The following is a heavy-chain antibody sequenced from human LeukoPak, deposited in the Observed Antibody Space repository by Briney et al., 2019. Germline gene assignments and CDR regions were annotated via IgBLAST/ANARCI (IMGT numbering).Heavy chain of an antibody. J-gene: IGHJ4*02. V-gene: IGHV4-39*01. CDR1: GGSISSSSAY. Sequence: SETLSLTCAVSGGSISSSSAYWGWIRQPPGKGLEWIGSIYYSKNTYYNPSLKSRATISADTSKNQFSLTLGSVSATDTAVYYCVSPRGFSYGYFDYWGQGTLVTVSS. CDR2: IYYSKNT. D-gene: IGHD5-18*01. CDR3: VSPRGFSYGYFDY.